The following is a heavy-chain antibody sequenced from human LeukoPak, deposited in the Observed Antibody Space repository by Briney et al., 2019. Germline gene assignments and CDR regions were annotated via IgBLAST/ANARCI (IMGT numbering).Heavy chain of an antibody. CDR3: AKSKFATSGYYGSLDC. J-gene: IGHJ4*02. CDR1: GFTFNNDA. Sequence: GGSLRLSCAASGFTFNNDALACVRQAPGKGLEWVSGISGSGTTTYYADSVKGRFTISSDNSRTTLYLQMNSLRAEDTAVYYCAKSKFATSGYYGSLDCWGQGTLVTVSS. V-gene: IGHV3-23*01. D-gene: IGHD5-12*01. CDR2: ISGSGTTT.